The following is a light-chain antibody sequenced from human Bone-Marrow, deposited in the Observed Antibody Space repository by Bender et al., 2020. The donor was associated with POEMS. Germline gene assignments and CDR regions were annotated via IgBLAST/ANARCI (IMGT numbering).Light chain of an antibody. CDR3: AAWDDSLYGYV. CDR2: SHN. CDR1: SSNIGENI. Sequence: QSVLTQPPSASGTPGQRVTISCSGSSSNIGENIVSWYQQLPGTPPKVLIYSHNQRPSWVPDRFSGSKSDTSASLAISGLQFEDEADYYFAAWDDSLYGYVLGTRTRVTVL. J-gene: IGLJ1*01. V-gene: IGLV1-44*01.